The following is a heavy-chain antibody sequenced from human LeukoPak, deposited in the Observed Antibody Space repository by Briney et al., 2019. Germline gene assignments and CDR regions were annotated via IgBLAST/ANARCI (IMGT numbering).Heavy chain of an antibody. Sequence: ASVKVSCKFSVYTFIYYSIHWVRQAPGQGLEWMGWINPKGGGTTYAQTFQGRVTMTRDTSIATVYMELNSLRSDDTAVYYCARVRCSGATCSAGYYFDYWGQGTLVTVSS. D-gene: IGHD2-2*01. CDR1: VYTFIYYS. CDR3: ARVRCSGATCSAGYYFDY. CDR2: INPKGGGT. V-gene: IGHV1-2*02. J-gene: IGHJ4*02.